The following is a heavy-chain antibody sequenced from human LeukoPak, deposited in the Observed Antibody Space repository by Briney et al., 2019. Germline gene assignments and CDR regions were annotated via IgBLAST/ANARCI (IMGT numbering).Heavy chain of an antibody. D-gene: IGHD3-10*01. CDR3: AKGGYRYYYGSGSYYN. V-gene: IGHV3-23*01. Sequence: GGSLRLSCAASGFTFSSYAMSWVRQAPGKGLEWVSAISGSGGSTYYADSVKGRFTISRDNSKNTLYLQMNSLRAADTAVYYCAKGGYRYYYGSGSYYNWGQGTLVTVSS. CDR2: ISGSGGST. CDR1: GFTFSSYA. J-gene: IGHJ4*02.